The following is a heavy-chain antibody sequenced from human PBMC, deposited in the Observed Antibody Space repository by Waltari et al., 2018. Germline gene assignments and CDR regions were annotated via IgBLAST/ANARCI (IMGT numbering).Heavy chain of an antibody. CDR1: GFTFSSYG. J-gene: IGHJ3*02. D-gene: IGHD1-7*01. CDR2: IWYDGSNK. V-gene: IGHV3-30*18. Sequence: QVQLVESGGGVVQPGRSLRLSCAASGFTFSSYGMHWFRQAPGKGLEWVAVIWYDGSNKYYADSVKGRFTISRDNSKNTLYLQMNSLRAEDTAVYYCAKGQLRSAFDIWGQGTMVTVSS. CDR3: AKGQLRSAFDI.